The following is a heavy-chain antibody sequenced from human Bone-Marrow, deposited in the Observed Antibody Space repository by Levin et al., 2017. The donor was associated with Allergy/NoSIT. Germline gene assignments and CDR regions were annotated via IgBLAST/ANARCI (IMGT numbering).Heavy chain of an antibody. CDR3: ARAEQSQTAVTPYFYGLDV. D-gene: IGHD4-17*01. CDR1: GVTFSSFA. J-gene: IGHJ6*02. Sequence: KISCKASGVTFSSFAISWVRQAPGQGLEWMGGIIPIFRKTNYAQKFQGRVTITADESTNTVYMEVNSLTSEDTAVYYCARAEQSQTAVTPYFYGLDVWGQGTTVIVSS. CDR2: IIPIFRKT. V-gene: IGHV1-69*01.